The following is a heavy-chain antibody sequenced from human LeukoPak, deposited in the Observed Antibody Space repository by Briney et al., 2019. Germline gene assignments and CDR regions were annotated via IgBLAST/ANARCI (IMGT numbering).Heavy chain of an antibody. CDR3: ARDPHYYGSGSYFCDY. Sequence: ASVKVSCKASGYTFTSYYMHWVRQAPGQVLEWMGIINPSGGSTSYAQKFQGRVTMTRDTSTSTVYMELSSLRSEDTAVYYCARDPHYYGSGSYFCDYWGQGTLVTVSS. V-gene: IGHV1-46*01. CDR2: INPSGGST. CDR1: GYTFTSYY. J-gene: IGHJ4*02. D-gene: IGHD3-10*01.